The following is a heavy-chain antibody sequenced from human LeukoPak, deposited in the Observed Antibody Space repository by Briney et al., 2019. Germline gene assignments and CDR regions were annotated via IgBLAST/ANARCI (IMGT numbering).Heavy chain of an antibody. J-gene: IGHJ6*03. CDR3: ARDSAPYRSSWYHYYYYMDV. Sequence: SETLSLTCTVSGGSISSYYWSWIRQPPGKGLEWIGYIYYSGSTNYNPSLKSRVTISVDTSKNQFSLKLSSVTAADTAGYYFARDSAPYRSSWYHYYYYMDVWGKATMVTVSS. CDR1: GGSISSYY. D-gene: IGHD6-13*01. CDR2: IYYSGST. V-gene: IGHV4-59*01.